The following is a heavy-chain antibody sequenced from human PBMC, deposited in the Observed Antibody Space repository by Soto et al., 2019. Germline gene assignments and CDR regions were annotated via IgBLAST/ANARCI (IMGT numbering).Heavy chain of an antibody. J-gene: IGHJ5*02. V-gene: IGHV4-30-2*01. D-gene: IGHD3-10*01. Sequence: QLQLQESGSGLVKPSQTLSLTCAVSGGSISSGGYSWNWIRKPSGKGLEWIGYIYHGGRTNYNPSLKSRVTIAVDRPSNQFSLQVTSVTAADTAVYDCARGRGWFDPWGQGTLVTVSS. CDR3: ARGRGWFDP. CDR2: IYHGGRT. CDR1: GGSISSGGYS.